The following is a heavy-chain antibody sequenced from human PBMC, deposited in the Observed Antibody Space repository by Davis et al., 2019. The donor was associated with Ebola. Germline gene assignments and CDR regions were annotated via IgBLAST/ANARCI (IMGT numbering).Heavy chain of an antibody. CDR1: GFTFSGYS. Sequence: GGSLRLSCEASGFTFSGYSMNWVRRGPGKGLEWVSLISGNSKYIYYGDSVKGRCTISRDNAKNSVFLQMRSLRVEDTAVYYCARSNGGAHDGFDIWGQGTMVTVFS. V-gene: IGHV3-21*06. CDR2: ISGNSKYI. J-gene: IGHJ3*02. CDR3: ARSNGGAHDGFDI. D-gene: IGHD3-10*01.